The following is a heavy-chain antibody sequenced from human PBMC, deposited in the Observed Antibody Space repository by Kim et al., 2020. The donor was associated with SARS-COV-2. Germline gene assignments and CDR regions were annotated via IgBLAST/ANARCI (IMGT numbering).Heavy chain of an antibody. CDR2: IIPIFGTA. CDR3: ARASPYTYVDTAMLGMDV. V-gene: IGHV1-69*13. CDR1: GGTFSSYA. D-gene: IGHD5-18*01. J-gene: IGHJ6*02. Sequence: SVKVSCKASGGTFSSYAISWVRQAPGQGLEWMGGIIPIFGTANYAQKFQGRVTITAEESTSTAYMELSNLRSEDTAVYYCARASPYTYVDTAMLGMDVWGQGTTVTVSS.